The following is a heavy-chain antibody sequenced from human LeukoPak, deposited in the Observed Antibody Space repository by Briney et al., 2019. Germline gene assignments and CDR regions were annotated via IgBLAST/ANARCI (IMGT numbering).Heavy chain of an antibody. D-gene: IGHD5-12*01. CDR1: GLRFRSYV. Sequence: GGSLRLSCIVSGLRFRSYVMNWVRQTPGKGLEGVAAISSTSSYKYYAESVEGRFTISRDNAKNSLFLQMNSLRAGDTALYFCAAEDIVATPPFYWGQGTLVAVSS. CDR3: AAEDIVATPPFY. V-gene: IGHV3-21*01. J-gene: IGHJ4*02. CDR2: ISSTSSYK.